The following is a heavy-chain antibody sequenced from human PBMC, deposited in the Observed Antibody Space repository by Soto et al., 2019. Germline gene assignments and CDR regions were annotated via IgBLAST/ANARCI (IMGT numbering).Heavy chain of an antibody. V-gene: IGHV3-30-3*01. J-gene: IGHJ4*02. CDR3: ARDRTLNYGDFAY. Sequence: QVQLVESGGGVVQPGRSLRLSCAASGFTFSSYPMHWVRQAPGKGLEWVAAISYDGSHKYYAESVKGRFTISRDNSKDTLYLQMNSLRTDDTAVFYCARDRTLNYGDFAYWGQGTLVTVSS. CDR2: ISYDGSHK. D-gene: IGHD4-17*01. CDR1: GFTFSSYP.